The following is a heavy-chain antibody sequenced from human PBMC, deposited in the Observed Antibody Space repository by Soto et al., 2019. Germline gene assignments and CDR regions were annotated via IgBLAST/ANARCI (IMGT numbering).Heavy chain of an antibody. V-gene: IGHV4-61*01. J-gene: IGHJ4*02. D-gene: IGHD4-17*01. CDR3: ARARTLYGDFDY. CDR2: IYYSGST. CDR1: GGSVSSGSYY. Sequence: SETLSLTCTVSGGSVSSGSYYWTWIRQPPGKGLEWIGYIYYSGSTNYNPSLKSRVTISVDTSKNQFSLKLSSVTAADTAVYYCARARTLYGDFDYWGQGTLVTVSS.